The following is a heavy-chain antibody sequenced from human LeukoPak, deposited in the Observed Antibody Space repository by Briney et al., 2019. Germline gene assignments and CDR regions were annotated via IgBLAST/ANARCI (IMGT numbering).Heavy chain of an antibody. J-gene: IGHJ4*02. CDR1: GFTFSRFS. V-gene: IGHV3-21*01. D-gene: IGHD1-26*01. CDR3: ALVGATSWAPFDY. Sequence: GGSLTLSCAVSGFTFSRFSMTWVRQAPGEGLEWVSSISSSSSYIYYRDSVKGRFTISRDNAKNSLYLQMHSLRAEDTAVYYCALVGATSWAPFDYWGQGTLVTVSS. CDR2: ISSSSSYI.